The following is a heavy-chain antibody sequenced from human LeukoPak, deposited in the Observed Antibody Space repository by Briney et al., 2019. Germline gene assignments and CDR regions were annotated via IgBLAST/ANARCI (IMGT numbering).Heavy chain of an antibody. D-gene: IGHD5-18*01. V-gene: IGHV3-74*01. J-gene: IGHJ3*02. CDR2: INSDGSST. CDR3: ARARSSYGYGDAFDI. Sequence: GGSLRLSCAASGFTFSGHWMHWVRQAPGKGLVWVSRINSDGSSTTYADLVKGRFTTSRDNAKNTLYLQMNSLRAEDTAVYYCARARSSYGYGDAFDIWGQGTMVTVSS. CDR1: GFTFSGHW.